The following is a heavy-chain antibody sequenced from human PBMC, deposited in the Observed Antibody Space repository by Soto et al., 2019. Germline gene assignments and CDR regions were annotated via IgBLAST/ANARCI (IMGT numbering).Heavy chain of an antibody. Sequence: VGSLRLSCAASGFTFSSYGMHWVRQAPGKGLEWVAVIWYDGSNKYYADSVKGRFTISRDNSKNTLYLQMNSLRAEDTAVYFCARGPYDSSGYYSGSIDYWGQGTLVTVSS. CDR3: ARGPYDSSGYYSGSIDY. J-gene: IGHJ4*02. D-gene: IGHD3-22*01. CDR2: IWYDGSNK. V-gene: IGHV3-33*01. CDR1: GFTFSSYG.